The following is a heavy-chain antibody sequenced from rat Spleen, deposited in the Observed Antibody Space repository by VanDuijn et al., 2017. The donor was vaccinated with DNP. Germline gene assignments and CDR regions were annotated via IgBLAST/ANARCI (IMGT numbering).Heavy chain of an antibody. CDR2: ITTSGGST. D-gene: IGHD1-1*01. CDR3: ARMGNYGWFAY. CDR1: GFTFTYYG. J-gene: IGHJ3*01. V-gene: IGHV5S13*01. Sequence: EVQLVESGGDLVQPGRSLKVSCVASGFTFTYYGMAWVRQAPKKGLEWVASITTSGGSTSYRDSVKGRFTISRDNAQNTLYLQMSKLGSEDTAIYYCARMGNYGWFAYWGQGTLVTVSS.